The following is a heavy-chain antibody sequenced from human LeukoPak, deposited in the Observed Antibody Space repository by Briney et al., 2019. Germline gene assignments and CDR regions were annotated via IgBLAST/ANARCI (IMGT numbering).Heavy chain of an antibody. V-gene: IGHV1-69*04. CDR2: IIPILGIA. J-gene: IGHJ4*02. D-gene: IGHD5-12*01. Sequence: GASVKVSCKSSGGTFSSYAIIWVRQAPGQGLEWMGRIIPILGIANYAQKFQGRVTITADKSTSTAYMELSSLRSEDTAVYYCARDPDIVATTNFDYRGQGTLVTVSS. CDR1: GGTFSSYA. CDR3: ARDPDIVATTNFDY.